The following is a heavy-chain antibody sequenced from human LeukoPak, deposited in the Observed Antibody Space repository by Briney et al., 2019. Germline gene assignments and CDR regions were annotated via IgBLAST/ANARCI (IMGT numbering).Heavy chain of an antibody. V-gene: IGHV3-30*09. D-gene: IGHD6-19*01. Sequence: PGGSLRLLCAASGFHQSYLLAHGPRQAPGKGLEGVAVSSFNGVHKFYADSVKGRFVISGDNSKNTLFLQMNSLRPEDPATYYRGRVENDSGWHDTFGYFDSWGQGVLVTVSS. CDR2: SSFNGVHK. CDR3: GRVENDSGWHDTFGYFDS. CDR1: GFHQSYLL. J-gene: IGHJ4*02.